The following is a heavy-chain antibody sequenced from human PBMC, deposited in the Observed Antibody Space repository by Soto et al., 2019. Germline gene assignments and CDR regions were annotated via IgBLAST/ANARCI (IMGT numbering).Heavy chain of an antibody. D-gene: IGHD3-10*01. CDR2: ILNDGSNR. V-gene: IGHV3-33*01. J-gene: IGHJ6*02. CDR1: EFTFSNYG. CDR3: ARDDEYSGNGMDV. Sequence: QVQLVESGGGVVQPGRSLRLSCAASEFTFSNYGMHWVRQAPGKGLEWVAVILNDGSNRYHADSVKDRFTISRDNSKNTRSLQMNSLRAEDTAVYYCARDDEYSGNGMDVWGQGTTVTVS.